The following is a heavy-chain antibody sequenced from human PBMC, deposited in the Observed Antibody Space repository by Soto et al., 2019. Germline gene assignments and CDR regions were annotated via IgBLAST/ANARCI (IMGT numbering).Heavy chain of an antibody. V-gene: IGHV3-72*01. CDR1: GFTFSDHY. CDR3: AVDIGGTGRY. CDR2: SRSKANSYTT. D-gene: IGHD5-12*01. J-gene: IGHJ4*02. Sequence: EVQVVESGGDLVQPGGSLRLSCAASGFTFSDHYMDWVRQAPGKGLEWVGRSRSKANSYTTEYAASVKGRFTISRDDSRNYLYMQMNRLKTEDTAVYYCAVDIGGTGRYWGQGTLVTVSS.